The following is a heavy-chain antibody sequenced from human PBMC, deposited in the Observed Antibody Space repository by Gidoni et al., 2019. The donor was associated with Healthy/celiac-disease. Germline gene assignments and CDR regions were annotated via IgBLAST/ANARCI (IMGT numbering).Heavy chain of an antibody. D-gene: IGHD2-2*01. CDR3: ARDHCSSTSCYYSYYYGMDV. V-gene: IGHV3-21*01. CDR1: GFTFSSYS. CDR2: SSSSSSYI. Sequence: EVQLVEYGGGLVKPGGSLRLSGAASGFTFSSYSMHWVRQAPGKGLGWVSSSSSSSSYIYYADSVKGRFTISRDNAKNSLYLQMNSLRAEDTAVYYCARDHCSSTSCYYSYYYGMDVWGQGTTVTVSS. J-gene: IGHJ6*02.